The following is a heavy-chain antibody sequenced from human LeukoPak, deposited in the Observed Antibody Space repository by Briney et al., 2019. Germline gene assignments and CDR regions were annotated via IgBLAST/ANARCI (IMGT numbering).Heavy chain of an antibody. D-gene: IGHD6-19*01. CDR1: GFTFSNYN. J-gene: IGHJ5*02. CDR2: ISYDGRNE. CDR3: AREISSGWYDD. V-gene: IGHV3-30*09. Sequence: GGSLRLSCSASGFTFSNYNVHWVRRAPGKGLKWVAVISYDGRNEYYADSVKGRFAISRDNSKNTLYLRMNSLKTDDTAVYYCAREISSGWYDDWGQGTLVTVSS.